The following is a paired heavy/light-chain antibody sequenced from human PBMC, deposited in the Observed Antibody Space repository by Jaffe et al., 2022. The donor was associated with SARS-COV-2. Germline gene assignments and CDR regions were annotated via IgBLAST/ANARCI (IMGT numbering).Heavy chain of an antibody. CDR1: GGSFSGYY. CDR3: ASSRGYSSNWYYRFNN. J-gene: IGHJ4*02. CDR2: INHSGGT. V-gene: IGHV4-34*01. D-gene: IGHD6-13*01. Sequence: QVRLQQWGAGLLKPSETLSLTCAVFGGSFSGYYWGWIRQPPGKGLEWIGEINHSGGTNYNPSLKSRVTISVDMSKNQVSLKLTSVTAADTAVYYCASSRGYSSNWYYRFNNWGQGSLVTVSS.
Light chain of an antibody. CDR2: DAS. J-gene: IGKJ2*01. CDR3: QQYDNIVPYT. CDR1: QDITNH. V-gene: IGKV1-33*01. Sequence: DIQMTQSPPSLSASVGDRVTITCQASQDITNHLNWYQQKPGKAPKLLIYDASNLETGVPSRFSGSGSGTHFTFIISSLQPEDIATYYCQQYDNIVPYTFGQGTKLDIK.